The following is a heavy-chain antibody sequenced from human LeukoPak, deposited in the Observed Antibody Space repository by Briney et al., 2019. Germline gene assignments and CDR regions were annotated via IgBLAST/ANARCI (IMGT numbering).Heavy chain of an antibody. Sequence: PGGSLRLSCAASGFIFSNYALMWVRQAPGKGLEWVSSITGSGDETFYSDSVKGRFSVSGDNSKSMLYLQMYSLGGEDTAIYYCAKGRASGLVDWFDPWGQGTLVTVSS. V-gene: IGHV3-23*01. D-gene: IGHD1-26*01. CDR3: AKGRASGLVDWFDP. CDR2: ITGSGDET. J-gene: IGHJ5*02. CDR1: GFIFSNYA.